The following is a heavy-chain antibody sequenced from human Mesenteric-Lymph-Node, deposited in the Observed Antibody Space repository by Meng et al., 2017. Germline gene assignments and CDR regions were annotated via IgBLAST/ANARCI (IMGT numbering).Heavy chain of an antibody. CDR3: ARDTSYYDFWSGYYEYYGMDV. D-gene: IGHD3-3*01. J-gene: IGHJ6*02. Sequence: GESLKISCAASGFTFSSYWMHWVRQAPGKGLVWVSRINSDGSSTSYADSVKGRFTISRDNAKNTLYLQMNSLRAEDTAVYYCARDTSYYDFWSGYYEYYGMDVWGQGTTVTVSS. CDR1: GFTFSSYW. V-gene: IGHV3-74*01. CDR2: INSDGSST.